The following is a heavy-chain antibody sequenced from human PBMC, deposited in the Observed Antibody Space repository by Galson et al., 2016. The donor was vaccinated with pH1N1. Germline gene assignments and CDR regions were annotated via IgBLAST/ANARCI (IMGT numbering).Heavy chain of an antibody. CDR1: GDSVSSNSAA. CDR3: ARGCFYYDSSGPSYGMDV. V-gene: IGHV6-1*01. Sequence: CAISGDSVSSNSAAWNWIRQSPSRGLEWLGRTYYRSKWYNDYAVSVKSRITINPDTSKNQFSLQLNSVTPEDTAVYYCARGCFYYDSSGPSYGMDVWGQGTTVTVSS. CDR2: TYYRSKWYN. J-gene: IGHJ6*02. D-gene: IGHD3-22*01.